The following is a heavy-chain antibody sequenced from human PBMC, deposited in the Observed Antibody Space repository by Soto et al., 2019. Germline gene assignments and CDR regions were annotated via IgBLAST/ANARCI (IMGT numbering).Heavy chain of an antibody. CDR1: EFTFSNYG. CDR2: ILNDGSNR. J-gene: IGHJ6*02. CDR3: ARDDEYSGNGMDV. Sequence: QVQLVESGGGVVQPGRSLRLSCAASEFTFSNYGMYWVRQAPGKGLEWVAVILNDGSNRYHADSVKDRFTISRDNSKHTLYLQMNSLRAEDTAVYYCARDDEYSGNGMDVWGQGTTVTVS. V-gene: IGHV3-33*01. D-gene: IGHD3-10*01.